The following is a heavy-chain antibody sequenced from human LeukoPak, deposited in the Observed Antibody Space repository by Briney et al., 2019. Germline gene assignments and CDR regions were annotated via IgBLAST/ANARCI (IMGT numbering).Heavy chain of an antibody. Sequence: PGGSLRLSCAASGFTFSSYSMNWVRQAPGKGLEWVSSISSSSSYIYYADSVKGRFTISRDNAKNSLYLQMNSLRAEDTAVYYCARTQGRKGTSWGPNWFDPWGQGTLVTVSS. V-gene: IGHV3-21*01. J-gene: IGHJ5*02. CDR1: GFTFSSYS. D-gene: IGHD3-10*01. CDR3: ARTQGRKGTSWGPNWFDP. CDR2: ISSSSSYI.